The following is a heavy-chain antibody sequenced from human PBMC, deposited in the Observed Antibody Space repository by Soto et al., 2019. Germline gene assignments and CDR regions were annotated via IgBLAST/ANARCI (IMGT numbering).Heavy chain of an antibody. CDR2: INAGNGNT. J-gene: IGHJ5*02. Sequence: ASVKVSCKASGYTFTSYAMHWVRQAPGQRLEWMGWINAGNGNTKYSQKFQGRVTITRDTSASTAYMELSSLRSEDTAVYYCARVGDIEVVPAVPYWFDPWGQGTLVTVSS. D-gene: IGHD2-2*01. CDR1: GYTFTSYA. V-gene: IGHV1-3*01. CDR3: ARVGDIEVVPAVPYWFDP.